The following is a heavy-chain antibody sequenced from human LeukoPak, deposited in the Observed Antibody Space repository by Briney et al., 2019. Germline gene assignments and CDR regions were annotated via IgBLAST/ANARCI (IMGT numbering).Heavy chain of an antibody. D-gene: IGHD4-11*01. CDR3: ANAIGSADYGNN. Sequence: PGGTLRLSCAASGFTFDDYAMHWVCPAPRKGLEFVSLISEDAGSTYYSDSRKSRFTISRDNSKNSLYLQMNSLRTEDTALYYCANAIGSADYGNNWGQGTLVTVSS. CDR2: ISEDAGST. J-gene: IGHJ4*02. CDR1: GFTFDDYA. V-gene: IGHV3-43*02.